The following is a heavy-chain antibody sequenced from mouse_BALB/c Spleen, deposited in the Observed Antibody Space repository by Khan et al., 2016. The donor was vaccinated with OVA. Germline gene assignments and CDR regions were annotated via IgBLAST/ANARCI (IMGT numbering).Heavy chain of an antibody. J-gene: IGHJ3*01. V-gene: IGHV1-4*01. CDR1: GYTFTTYT. CDR2: IDPSSAYT. D-gene: IGHD1-1*01. Sequence: QVQLQQSGAELARPGASVKMSCKASGYTFTTYTMHWVKQRPGQGLEWIGYIDPSSAYTNYNQKFKDKATLTADKSSSTVYMQLSGLTSEDSAVYYCARYYYGYTYGFAYWGQGTLVTVSA. CDR3: ARYYYGYTYGFAY.